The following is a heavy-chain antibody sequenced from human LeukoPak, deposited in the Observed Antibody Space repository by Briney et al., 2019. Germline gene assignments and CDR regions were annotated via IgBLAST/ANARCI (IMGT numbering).Heavy chain of an antibody. Sequence: GRSLRLSCAASGFTFSSYGMHWVRQAPGKGLEWVAVIPYDGSNKYYADSVKGRFTISRDNSKNTLYLQMNSLRAEDTAVYYCAKDYALLYSGSYCGMDVWGQGTTVTVSS. D-gene: IGHD1-26*01. V-gene: IGHV3-30*18. CDR1: GFTFSSYG. CDR3: AKDYALLYSGSYCGMDV. CDR2: IPYDGSNK. J-gene: IGHJ6*02.